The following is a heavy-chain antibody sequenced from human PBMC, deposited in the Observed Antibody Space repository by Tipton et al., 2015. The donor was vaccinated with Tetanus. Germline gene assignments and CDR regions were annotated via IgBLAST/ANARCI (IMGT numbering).Heavy chain of an antibody. Sequence: QSGPEVKKPGESLRISCEGSGYSFNNRWIAWVRQMPGKGLEWMGIIYPGDSDATYSPSFRGQVTISADKSISTAYLQWNNLKASDTAMYYCARRLGPYTGDQIWHFDLWGRGTMVTVSS. CDR1: GYSFNNRW. V-gene: IGHV5-51*01. J-gene: IGHJ2*01. D-gene: IGHD7-27*01. CDR2: IYPGDSDA. CDR3: ARRLGPYTGDQIWHFDL.